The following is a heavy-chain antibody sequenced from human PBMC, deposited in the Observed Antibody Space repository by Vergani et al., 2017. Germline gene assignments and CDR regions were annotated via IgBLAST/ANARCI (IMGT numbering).Heavy chain of an antibody. CDR1: GYSISSGYY. J-gene: IGHJ4*02. Sequence: QVQLQESGPGLVKPSETLSLTCAVSGYSISSGYYWGWIRQPPGKGLEWIGSIYHSGSTYYNPSLKSRVTISVDTSKNQFSLKLSSVTAADTAVYYCARLSIMITFGGIIADGTDYWGQGTLVTVSS. D-gene: IGHD3-16*02. V-gene: IGHV4-38-2*01. CDR3: ARLSIMITFGGIIADGTDY. CDR2: IYHSGST.